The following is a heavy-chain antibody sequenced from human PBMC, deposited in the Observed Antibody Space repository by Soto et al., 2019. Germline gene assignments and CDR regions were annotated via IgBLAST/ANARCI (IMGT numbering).Heavy chain of an antibody. V-gene: IGHV1-69*13. CDR3: ARDRILYSSGWYGY. CDR2: IIPIFGTA. J-gene: IGHJ4*02. Sequence: SVKVSCKASGGTFSSYAISWVRQAPGQGLEWMGGIIPIFGTANYAQKFQGRVTITADESTSTAYMELSSLRSEDTAVYYCARDRILYSSGWYGYWGQAPLVTVSS. CDR1: GGTFSSYA. D-gene: IGHD6-19*01.